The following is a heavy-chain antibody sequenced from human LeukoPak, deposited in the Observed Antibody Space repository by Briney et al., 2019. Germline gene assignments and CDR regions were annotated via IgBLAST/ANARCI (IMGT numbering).Heavy chain of an antibody. D-gene: IGHD4-17*01. Sequence: SETLSLTCAVYGGSFSGYYWSWIRQPPGKGLEWIGEINHGGSTNYNPSLKSRVTISVDTSKNQFSLKLSSVTAADTAVYYCARSGLRSYYYYGMDVWGQGTTVTVSS. J-gene: IGHJ6*02. V-gene: IGHV4-34*01. CDR1: GGSFSGYY. CDR3: ARSGLRSYYYYGMDV. CDR2: INHGGST.